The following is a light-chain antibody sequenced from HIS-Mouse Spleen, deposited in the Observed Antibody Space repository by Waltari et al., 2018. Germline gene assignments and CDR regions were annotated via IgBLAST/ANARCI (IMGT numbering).Light chain of an antibody. Sequence: QSALTQPSPVSGSPGQSITNSCTGTSSDVVGYNYISWYQQHPGKAPKLMIYDVSNRPSGVSNRFSGSKSGNTASLTISGLQAEDEADYYCSSYTSSSTRVFGTGTKVTVL. CDR1: SSDVVGYNY. J-gene: IGLJ1*01. CDR3: SSYTSSSTRV. CDR2: DVS. V-gene: IGLV2-14*03.